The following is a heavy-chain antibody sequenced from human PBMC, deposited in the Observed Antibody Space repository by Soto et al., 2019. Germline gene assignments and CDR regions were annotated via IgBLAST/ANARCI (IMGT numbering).Heavy chain of an antibody. CDR2: IFRSVNT. V-gene: IGHV4-30-2*01. Sequence: SETLSLTCAVSGASISSGGYTWSWIRQPPGKGLEWLGYIFRSVNTDYAPSLKSRVTISLDRSKNQFSLNLSSVTAADTAVYYCARGRGSYSAGFDYWGQGTLVTVSS. CDR3: ARGRGSYSAGFDY. D-gene: IGHD3-16*01. J-gene: IGHJ4*02. CDR1: GASISSGGYT.